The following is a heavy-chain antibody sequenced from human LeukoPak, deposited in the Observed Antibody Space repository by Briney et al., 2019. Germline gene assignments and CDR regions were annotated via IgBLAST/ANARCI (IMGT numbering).Heavy chain of an antibody. CDR2: IKQDATEK. J-gene: IGHJ5*02. D-gene: IGHD6-13*01. Sequence: GGSLRLSCAASGFTFSSFWMSWVRQAPGKGLEWVASIKQDATEKFYVDSVKGRFTISRDNAKTLVYLEMNSLRVEDTAVYYCARGNIPGAGRFDPWGQGTLVTVSS. V-gene: IGHV3-7*01. CDR1: GFTFSSFW. CDR3: ARGNIPGAGRFDP.